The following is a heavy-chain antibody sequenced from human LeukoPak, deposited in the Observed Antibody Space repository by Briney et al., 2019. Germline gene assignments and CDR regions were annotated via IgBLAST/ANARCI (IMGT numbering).Heavy chain of an antibody. Sequence: GSLRLSCVASGFTLSSYYMHWVRQVPGKGLVWVSCINGDGSSTKYADSVKGRFTISRDNAKNTLYLQVNSLRAEDTAVYYCAQGGSPGALDYWGRGTLVTVSS. CDR1: GFTLSSYY. V-gene: IGHV3-74*01. CDR2: INGDGSST. CDR3: AQGGSPGALDY. J-gene: IGHJ4*02. D-gene: IGHD2-15*01.